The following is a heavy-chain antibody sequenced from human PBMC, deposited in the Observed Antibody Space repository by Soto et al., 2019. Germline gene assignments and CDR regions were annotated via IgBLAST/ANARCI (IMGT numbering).Heavy chain of an antibody. D-gene: IGHD3-9*01. CDR3: ARAAPYYDILTGYYFTDY. CDR1: GYTFTSYG. J-gene: IGHJ4*02. Sequence: QVQLVQSGAEVKKPGASGKVSCKASGYTFTSYGISWVRQAPGQGLEWMGWISAYNGNTNYAQKLQGRVTMTTDTSTSTAYMEVRSLRSDDTAVYYCARAAPYYDILTGYYFTDYWGQGTLVTVSS. CDR2: ISAYNGNT. V-gene: IGHV1-18*01.